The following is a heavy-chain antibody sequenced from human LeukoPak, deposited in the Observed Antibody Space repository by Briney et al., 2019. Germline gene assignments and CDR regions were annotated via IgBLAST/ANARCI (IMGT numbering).Heavy chain of an antibody. CDR3: ARDLRWGYSYGYSAFDI. V-gene: IGHV4-38-2*02. CDR1: GYSISSGYY. Sequence: SETLSLTCTVSGYSISSGYYWGWIRQPPGKGLEWIGSIYHSGSTYYNPSLKSRVTISVDTSKNQFSLKLSSVTAADTAVYYCARDLRWGYSYGYSAFDIWGQGTMVTVSS. CDR2: IYHSGST. J-gene: IGHJ3*02. D-gene: IGHD5-18*01.